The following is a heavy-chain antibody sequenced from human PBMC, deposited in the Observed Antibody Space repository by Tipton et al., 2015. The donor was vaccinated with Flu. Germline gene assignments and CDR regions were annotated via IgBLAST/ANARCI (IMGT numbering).Heavy chain of an antibody. V-gene: IGHV3-43*02. Sequence: SLRLSCVASGFTFDDFAMHWVRQPPGKGLEWVSFISGDDDTTDYADSVKGRFTISRDNSKKSLYLQMNSLRTEDTALFFCAKDVFSSSSTFDSWGQGTLVTVSS. CDR3: AKDVFSSSSTFDS. CDR2: ISGDDDTT. CDR1: GFTFDDFA. D-gene: IGHD2-2*01. J-gene: IGHJ4*02.